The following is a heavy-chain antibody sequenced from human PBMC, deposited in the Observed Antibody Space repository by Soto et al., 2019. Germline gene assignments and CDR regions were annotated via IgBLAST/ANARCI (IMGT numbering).Heavy chain of an antibody. V-gene: IGHV6-1*01. Sequence: PSQTLSLTCAIPGDSVSSNSAAWNWIRQSPSRGLEWLGRTYYRSKWYNDYAVSVKSRITINPDTSKNQFSLQLNSVTPEDTAVYYCARDEVLVPAAMGGSYYYYGMDVWGQGTTVTVS. CDR1: GDSVSSNSAA. CDR2: TYYRSKWYN. CDR3: ARDEVLVPAAMGGSYYYYGMDV. D-gene: IGHD2-2*01. J-gene: IGHJ6*02.